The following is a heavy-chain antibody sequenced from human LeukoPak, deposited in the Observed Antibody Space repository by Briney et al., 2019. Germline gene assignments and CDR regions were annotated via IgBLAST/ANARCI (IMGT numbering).Heavy chain of an antibody. CDR3: ACQPPDIVVAPEDY. CDR1: GFTFSSYG. D-gene: IGHD2-2*01. CDR2: ISYDGSNK. J-gene: IGHJ4*02. V-gene: IGHV3-30*03. Sequence: GGSLRLSCAASGFTFSSYGMHWVRQAPGKGLEWVAVISYDGSNKYYADSVKGRFTISRDNSKNTLYLQMNSLRAEDTAVYYCACQPPDIVVAPEDYWGQGTLVTVSS.